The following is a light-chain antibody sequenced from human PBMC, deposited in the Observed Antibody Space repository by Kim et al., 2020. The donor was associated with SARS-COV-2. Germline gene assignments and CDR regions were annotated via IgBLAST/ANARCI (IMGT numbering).Light chain of an antibody. J-gene: IGLJ1*01. CDR2: YVN. CDR1: STDFGSLGY. V-gene: IGLV2-8*01. CDR3: RSYAGSNNFF. Sequence: GRSVTASCPGTSTDFGSLGYVSWYQHHPGKAPKLLIYYVNQRPSGVPERFSGSKSGNADYLTVAGLQPEDECDYYCRSYAGSNNFFFGIGTKVSVL.